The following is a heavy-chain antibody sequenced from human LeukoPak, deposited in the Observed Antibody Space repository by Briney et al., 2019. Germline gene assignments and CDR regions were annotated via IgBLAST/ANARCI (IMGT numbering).Heavy chain of an antibody. V-gene: IGHV4-59*01. D-gene: IGHD5-12*01. CDR2: IYNSGST. Sequence: PSETSSLTCTVSGGSISSYYWSWIRQPPGKGLEWIGYIYNSGSTNYNPSLKSRVTISVDTSKNQFSLKLSSVTAADTAVYYCARVGGYSNWFDPWGQGTLVTLSS. CDR3: ARVGGYSNWFDP. J-gene: IGHJ5*02. CDR1: GGSISSYY.